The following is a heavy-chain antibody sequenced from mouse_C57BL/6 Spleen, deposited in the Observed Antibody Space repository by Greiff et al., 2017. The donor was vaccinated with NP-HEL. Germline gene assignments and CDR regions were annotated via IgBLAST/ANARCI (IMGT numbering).Heavy chain of an antibody. CDR2: IYPGGGYP. Sequence: QVQLQQSGAELVRPGTSVKMSCKASGYTFTNYWIGWAKQRPGHGLEWIGDIYPGGGYPNYNEKFKGKATLTADKSSSTAYMQFSSLTSEDSAIYYCARGSSYVAMDYWGQGTSVTVSS. V-gene: IGHV1-63*01. J-gene: IGHJ4*01. CDR3: ARGSSYVAMDY. CDR1: GYTFTNYW. D-gene: IGHD1-1*01.